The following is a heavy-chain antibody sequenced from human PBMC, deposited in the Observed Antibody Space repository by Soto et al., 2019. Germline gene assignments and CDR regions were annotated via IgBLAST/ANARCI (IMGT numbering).Heavy chain of an antibody. V-gene: IGHV3-30-3*01. Sequence: GGSLRLSCAASGFTFSSYAMHWVRQAPGKGLEWVAVISYDGSNKYYADSVKGRFTISRDNSKNTLYLQMNSLRAEDTAVYYCARARWLHPFDYWRQGTLVTVSS. J-gene: IGHJ4*02. CDR2: ISYDGSNK. CDR1: GFTFSSYA. D-gene: IGHD5-12*01. CDR3: ARARWLHPFDY.